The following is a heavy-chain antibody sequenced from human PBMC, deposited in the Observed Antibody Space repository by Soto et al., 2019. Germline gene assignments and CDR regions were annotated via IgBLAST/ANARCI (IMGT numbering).Heavy chain of an antibody. V-gene: IGHV1-46*01. CDR1: GYTFTSYY. D-gene: IGHD4-17*01. CDR3: ARDSTTYPPPEYYFDY. J-gene: IGHJ4*02. Sequence: ASVKVSCKASGYTFTSYYMHWVRQAPGQGLEWMGIINPNGGSTSYAQKFQGRVTMTRDTSTSTVYMELSSLRSEDTAVYYCARDSTTYPPPEYYFDYWGQGTLVTVSS. CDR2: INPNGGST.